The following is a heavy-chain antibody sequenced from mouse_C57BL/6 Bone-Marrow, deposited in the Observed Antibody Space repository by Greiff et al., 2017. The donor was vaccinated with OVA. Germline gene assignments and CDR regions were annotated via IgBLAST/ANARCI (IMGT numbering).Heavy chain of an antibody. J-gene: IGHJ1*03. CDR2: FHPYNDDT. CDR1: GYTFTTYP. D-gene: IGHD1-1*01. V-gene: IGHV1-47*01. Sequence: QVQLQQSGAELVKPGASVKMSCKASGYTFTTYPIEWMKQNHGKSLEWIGNFHPYNDDTKYNEKFKGKATLTADKSSSTAYMQLSSLTSEDSAVYFCARSDDYGSSYVKDLDWYFDVWGTGTTVTVSS. CDR3: ARSDDYGSSYVKDLDWYFDV.